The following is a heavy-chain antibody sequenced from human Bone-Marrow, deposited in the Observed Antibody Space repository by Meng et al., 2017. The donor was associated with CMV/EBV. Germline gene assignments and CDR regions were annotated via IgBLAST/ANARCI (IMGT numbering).Heavy chain of an antibody. CDR3: ARGTCSSTSCYLFYYGMDV. J-gene: IGHJ6*01. D-gene: IGHD2-2*01. CDR2: IYSGGST. V-gene: IGHV3-53*01. Sequence: GESLKISCAASGFTVSSNYMSWVRQAPGKGLEWVSVIYSGGSTYYADSVKGRFTISRDNSKNTLYLQMNSLRAEDTAVDYCARGTCSSTSCYLFYYGMDVWGQGTTVTVSS. CDR1: GFTVSSNY.